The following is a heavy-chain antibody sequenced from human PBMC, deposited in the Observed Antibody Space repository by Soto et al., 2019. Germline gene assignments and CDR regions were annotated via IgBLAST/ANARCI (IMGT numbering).Heavy chain of an antibody. CDR2: ITGSGSDT. CDR1: GFXFDXYA. V-gene: IGHV3-23*01. Sequence: EVQLLESGGGLVQPGGSLRLSXAASGFXFDXYAMGWVRQAPGKGLEWVSAITGSGSDTYYVDSVKGRFTISRDNSKNTLYLQMNSLRAEDTAIYYCAKLGSSSWSPHYYFDYWGQGTLVTVSS. CDR3: AKLGSSSWSPHYYFDY. D-gene: IGHD2-2*01. J-gene: IGHJ4*02.